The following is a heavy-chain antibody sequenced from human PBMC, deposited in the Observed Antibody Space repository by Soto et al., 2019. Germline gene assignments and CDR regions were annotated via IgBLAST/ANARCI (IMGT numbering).Heavy chain of an antibody. Sequence: GGSLRLSCAASGFTFSSYAMSLGRQAPGKGREGVSAISGSGGSTYYADSVKGRFTISRDNSKNTLYLQMNSLRAEAAAVYYCANGRPYYYDSSGYYYVNNWFDPWGQGTLVTVSS. V-gene: IGHV3-23*01. D-gene: IGHD3-22*01. CDR3: ANGRPYYYDSSGYYYVNNWFDP. J-gene: IGHJ5*02. CDR1: GFTFSSYA. CDR2: ISGSGGST.